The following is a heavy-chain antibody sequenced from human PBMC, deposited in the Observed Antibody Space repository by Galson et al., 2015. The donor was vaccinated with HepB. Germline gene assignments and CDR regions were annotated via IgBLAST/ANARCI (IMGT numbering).Heavy chain of an antibody. CDR1: GGSISSYY. D-gene: IGHD3-22*01. J-gene: IGHJ2*01. Sequence: LSLTCTVSGGSISSYYWSWIRQPPGKGLEWIGYIYYSGSTNYNPSLKSRVTISVDTSKNQFSLKLSSVTAADTAVYYCARHSYYYDSSGYYYLLGSRWYFDLWGRGTLVTVSS. CDR3: ARHSYYYDSSGYYYLLGSRWYFDL. V-gene: IGHV4-59*08. CDR2: IYYSGST.